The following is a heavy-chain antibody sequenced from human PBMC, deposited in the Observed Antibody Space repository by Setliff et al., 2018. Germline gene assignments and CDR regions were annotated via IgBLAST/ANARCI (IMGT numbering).Heavy chain of an antibody. V-gene: IGHV4-61*09. CDR2: IYTSWST. J-gene: IGHJ6*03. Sequence: TLSLTCTVSGDSISSRRSYWGWFRQPAGKGLEWIGQIYTSWSTNYNPSLKSRVTISLHTSKNQFSLSLSSVTAADTAVYYCARMSGFQYMDVWGKGTTVTVSS. CDR1: GDSISSRRSY. D-gene: IGHD3-3*01. CDR3: ARMSGFQYMDV.